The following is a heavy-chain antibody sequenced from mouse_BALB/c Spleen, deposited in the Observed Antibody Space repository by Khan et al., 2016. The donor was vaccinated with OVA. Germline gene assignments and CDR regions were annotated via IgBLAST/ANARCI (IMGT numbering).Heavy chain of an antibody. CDR2: IWAGGST. Sequence: QVQLKESGPGLVAPSQSLSITCTVSGFSLTNYGVHWVRQPPREGLEWLGVIWAGGSTTYNSALMSRLSISKDNSTSQVFLKMNSLQTNDTAMYYCARPYYGSAWFAYWGQGTLVTVSA. D-gene: IGHD1-1*01. CDR1: GFSLTNYG. CDR3: ARPYYGSAWFAY. J-gene: IGHJ3*01. V-gene: IGHV2-9*02.